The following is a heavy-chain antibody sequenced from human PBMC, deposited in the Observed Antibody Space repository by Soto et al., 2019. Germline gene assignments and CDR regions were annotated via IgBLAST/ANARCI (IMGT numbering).Heavy chain of an antibody. Sequence: QVQLVESGGGVVQPGRSLTLSCTASGFTFSTYAMHWVRQAPGQGLEWVALISYDGGNKYYADSVKGRFTISRDDSKTALYLQMNSLRAEDTAVYYCARKTARGYGDYFVYWGQGTLVTVSS. J-gene: IGHJ4*02. V-gene: IGHV3-30-3*01. CDR1: GFTFSTYA. D-gene: IGHD4-17*01. CDR3: ARKTARGYGDYFVY. CDR2: ISYDGGNK.